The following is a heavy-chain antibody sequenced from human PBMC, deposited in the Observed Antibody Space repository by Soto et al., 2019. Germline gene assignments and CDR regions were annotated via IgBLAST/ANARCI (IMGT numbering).Heavy chain of an antibody. CDR1: GGSFSGFY. CDR3: ARRSCSESYCSYFDY. D-gene: IGHD2-15*01. Sequence: PSETLSLTCAAYGGSFSGFYWSWIRQPPGKGLEWIGEINHSGRTNYNPSLESRVITSVDTSKNQFSLKLRSVTAADTAMYYCARRSCSESYCSYFDYWGQGTLVTVSS. J-gene: IGHJ4*02. CDR2: INHSGRT. V-gene: IGHV4-34*01.